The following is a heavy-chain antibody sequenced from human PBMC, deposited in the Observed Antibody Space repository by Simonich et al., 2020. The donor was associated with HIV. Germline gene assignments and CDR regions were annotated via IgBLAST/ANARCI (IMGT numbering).Heavy chain of an antibody. J-gene: IGHJ4*02. CDR1: GGSISSSNW. CDR3: ARDEARIAAAGTQD. D-gene: IGHD6-13*01. V-gene: IGHV4-4*02. Sequence: QVQLQESGPGLVKPSGTLSLTFAVSGGSISSSNWWSLVRQPPGKGLEWIGEIYHSGSTNYNPSLKSRVTRSVDKSKTQFTLKLSSVTAADTAVYYCARDEARIAAAGTQDWGQGTLVTVSS. CDR2: IYHSGST.